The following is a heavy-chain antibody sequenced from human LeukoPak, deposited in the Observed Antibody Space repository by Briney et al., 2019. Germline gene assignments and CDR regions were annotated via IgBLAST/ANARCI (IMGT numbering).Heavy chain of an antibody. J-gene: IGHJ6*02. CDR3: ARSPGYCSSTSCSYGMDV. D-gene: IGHD2-2*01. Sequence: AGGSLRLSCAASGFTFSSYDMHWVRQATGKGLEWVSAIGTAGDTYYPGSVKGRFTISRENAKNSLYLQMNSLRAGDTAVYYCARSPGYCSSTSCSYGMDVWGQGTTVTVSS. V-gene: IGHV3-13*01. CDR1: GFTFSSYD. CDR2: IGTAGDT.